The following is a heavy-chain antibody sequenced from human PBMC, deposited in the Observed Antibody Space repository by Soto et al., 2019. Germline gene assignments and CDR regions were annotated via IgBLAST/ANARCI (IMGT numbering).Heavy chain of an antibody. D-gene: IGHD3-9*01. J-gene: IGHJ5*02. CDR3: ARDRGRYFDWLLSRQKLNWFGP. Sequence: ASVKVSYKASGYTFTSYGISWVRQAPGQGLEWMGWISAYNGNTNYAQKLQGRVTMTTDTSTSTAYMELRSLRSDDTAVYYCARDRGRYFDWLLSRQKLNWFGPWGQGNLVTVSS. CDR2: ISAYNGNT. V-gene: IGHV1-18*01. CDR1: GYTFTSYG.